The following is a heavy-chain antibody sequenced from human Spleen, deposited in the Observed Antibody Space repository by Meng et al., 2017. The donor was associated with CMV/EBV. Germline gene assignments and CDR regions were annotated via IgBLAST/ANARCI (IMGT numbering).Heavy chain of an antibody. CDR2: ISGSGTTI. V-gene: IGHV3-48*03. D-gene: IGHD1-14*01. J-gene: IGHJ4*02. CDR3: ATDSYHGRGLDY. CDR1: GFTFSSYE. Sequence: GESLKISCAVSGFTFSSYEMNWVRQAPGKGLEWLSYISGSGTTIYYADSVKGQFTISRDNAKNSLFLQMNSLRAEDTAVYYCATDSYHGRGLDYWGQGTLVTVSS.